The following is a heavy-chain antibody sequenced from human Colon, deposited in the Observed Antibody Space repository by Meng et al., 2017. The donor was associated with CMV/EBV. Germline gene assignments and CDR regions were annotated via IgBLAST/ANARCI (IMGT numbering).Heavy chain of an antibody. CDR3: AREVGQQWLAVDY. CDR2: VNSDGNNT. D-gene: IGHD6-19*01. CDR1: GFTFNSYW. Sequence: GESLKISCGTSGFTFNSYWMHWVRQAPGKGLVWVSRVNSDGNNTSYADSVKGRFTISRDNAKNTLYLQMNSLRAEDTAVYYCAREVGQQWLAVDYWGQGTLVTVSS. V-gene: IGHV3-74*01. J-gene: IGHJ4*02.